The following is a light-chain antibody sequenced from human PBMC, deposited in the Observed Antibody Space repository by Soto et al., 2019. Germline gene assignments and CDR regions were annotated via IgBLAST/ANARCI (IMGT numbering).Light chain of an antibody. V-gene: IGKV1-39*01. CDR1: QSISTY. CDR3: QQYGSSGT. CDR2: GAS. J-gene: IGKJ1*01. Sequence: DIQMTQSPSSLSASVGDRVTITCRASQSISTYLNWYQQKPGKAPRLLIYGASSLQSGAPSRFSGSGSGTDFTLTISRLEPEDFAVYYCQQYGSSGTFGQGTKVEIK.